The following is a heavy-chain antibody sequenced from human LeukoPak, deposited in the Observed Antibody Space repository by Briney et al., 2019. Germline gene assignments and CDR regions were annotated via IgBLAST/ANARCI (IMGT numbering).Heavy chain of an antibody. V-gene: IGHV4-61*02. Sequence: SETLSLTCTVSGGSISSGSYYWSWIRQPAGKGLEWIGRIYTSGSTNYNPSLKSRVTISVDTSKNQFSLKLSSVTAADTAVYYCARVGPKGGYYYMDVWGKGTTATISS. CDR2: IYTSGST. CDR1: GGSISSGSYY. J-gene: IGHJ6*03. CDR3: ARVGPKGGYYYMDV.